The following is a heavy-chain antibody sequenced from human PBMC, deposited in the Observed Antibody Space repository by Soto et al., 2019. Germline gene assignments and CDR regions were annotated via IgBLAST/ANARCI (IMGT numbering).Heavy chain of an antibody. V-gene: IGHV2-5*02. CDR2: IYWDDDK. CDR3: AHSLIPNWGSRGAFDY. D-gene: IGHD7-27*01. J-gene: IGHJ4*02. Sequence: QITLKESGPTLVKPTQTLTLTCTFSGFSLSTSGVGVGWIRQPPGKALGWLALIYWDDDKRYSPSLKSRLTITKDTSKNQVVLTMTNMDPVDTATYYCAHSLIPNWGSRGAFDYWGQGTLVTVSS. CDR1: GFSLSTSGVG.